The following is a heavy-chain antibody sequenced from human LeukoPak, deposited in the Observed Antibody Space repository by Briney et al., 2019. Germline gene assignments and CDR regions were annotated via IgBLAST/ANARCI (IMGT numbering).Heavy chain of an antibody. J-gene: IGHJ3*02. CDR1: GGSISSGSYY. CDR2: IYYSGST. Sequence: PSETLSLTCTVSGGSISSGSYYWGWIRQPPGKGLDWIGNIYYSGSTHYNPSLKSRVTISVDTSKNHFSLKLSSVTAADTAVYYCARLPYSSGWFDAFDIWGQGTMVTVSS. V-gene: IGHV4-39*01. D-gene: IGHD6-19*01. CDR3: ARLPYSSGWFDAFDI.